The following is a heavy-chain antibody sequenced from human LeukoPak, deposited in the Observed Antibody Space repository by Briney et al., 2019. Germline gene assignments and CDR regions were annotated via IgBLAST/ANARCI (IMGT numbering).Heavy chain of an antibody. CDR2: IYHSGST. D-gene: IGHD6-13*01. V-gene: IGHV4-38-2*02. J-gene: IGHJ4*02. CDR1: GYSISSGYY. Sequence: SETLSLTCTVSGYSISSGYYWGWIRQPPGKGLEWIGSIYHSGSTYYNPSLKSRVTISVDTSKNQFSLKLSSVTAADTAVYYCASSQGIAAAGDYWGQGTPVTVSS. CDR3: ASSQGIAAAGDY.